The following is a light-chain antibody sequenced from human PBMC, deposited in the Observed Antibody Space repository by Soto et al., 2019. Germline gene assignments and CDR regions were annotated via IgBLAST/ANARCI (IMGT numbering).Light chain of an antibody. J-gene: IGKJ2*01. Sequence: DLQMTQSPSSLSASVGDRVTITCQASQNINNYLNWYQQKPGRAPNLLIYDASNLEAGVPSRFRGSGSGTDFTFTIIRLQPEDIATYYCQQYNSYPSTFGQGTKLEIK. CDR3: QQYNSYPST. V-gene: IGKV1-33*01. CDR2: DAS. CDR1: QNINNY.